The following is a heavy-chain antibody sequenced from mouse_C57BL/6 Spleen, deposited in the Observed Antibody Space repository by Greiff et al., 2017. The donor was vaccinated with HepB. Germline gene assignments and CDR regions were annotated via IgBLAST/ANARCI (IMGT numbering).Heavy chain of an antibody. CDR2: INPSTGGT. J-gene: IGHJ4*01. CDR3: ARGSKDAMDY. CDR1: GYSFTGYY. Sequence: EVHLVESGPELVKPGASVKISCKASGYSFTGYYMNWVKQSPEKSLEWIGEINPSTGGTTYNQKFKAKATLTVDKSSSTAYMQLKSLTSEDSAVYYCARGSKDAMDYWGQGTSVTVSS. V-gene: IGHV1-42*01. D-gene: IGHD1-3*01.